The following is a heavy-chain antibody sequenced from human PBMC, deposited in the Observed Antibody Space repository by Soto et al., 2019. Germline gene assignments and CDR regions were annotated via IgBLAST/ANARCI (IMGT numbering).Heavy chain of an antibody. CDR3: ARGSSWYSEFDY. Sequence: GGSLRLSCAASGFNVTTKYMSWVRQAPGKGLEWVSLVYSGGSTYYADSVKGRFTISRDNSKNMLYLQMNSLRAEDTAVYYCARGSSWYSEFDYWGQGTLVTVSS. CDR2: VYSGGST. J-gene: IGHJ4*02. CDR1: GFNVTTKY. V-gene: IGHV3-66*01. D-gene: IGHD6-13*01.